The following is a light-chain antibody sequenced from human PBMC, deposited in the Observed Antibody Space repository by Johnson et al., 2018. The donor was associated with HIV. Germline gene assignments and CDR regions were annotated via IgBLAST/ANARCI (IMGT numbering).Light chain of an antibody. Sequence: QSVLSQPPSVSAAPGQKVTISCSGTSSNIRNNYVSWYQQLPGTAPKLLIYENNKRPSGIPDRFSGSKSGTSATLAITGLQTGDEADYYCGTWDSSLSAPRVFGTGTKVTVL. CDR3: GTWDSSLSAPRV. CDR1: SSNIRNNY. CDR2: ENN. V-gene: IGLV1-51*02. J-gene: IGLJ1*01.